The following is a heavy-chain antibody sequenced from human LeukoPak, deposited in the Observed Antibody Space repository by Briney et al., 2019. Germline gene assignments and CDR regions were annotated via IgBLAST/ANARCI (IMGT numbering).Heavy chain of an antibody. CDR2: ISAYNGNT. D-gene: IGHD3-3*01. V-gene: IGHV1-18*01. CDR1: GYTFTSYG. J-gene: IGHJ3*02. CDR3: ARGSGAYYEDAFDI. Sequence: ASVKVSCKASGYTFTSYGISWVRLAPGQGLEWMGWISAYNGNTNYAQKLQGRVTMTTDTSTSTAYMELRSLRSDDTAVYYCARGSGAYYEDAFDIWGQGTMVTVSS.